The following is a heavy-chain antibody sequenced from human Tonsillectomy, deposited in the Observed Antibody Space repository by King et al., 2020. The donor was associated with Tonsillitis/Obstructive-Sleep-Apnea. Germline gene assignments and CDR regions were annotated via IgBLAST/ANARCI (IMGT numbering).Heavy chain of an antibody. D-gene: IGHD3-3*01. CDR2: INHSGST. CDR3: ARGPFPSEGDTIFGVVISYCFDY. V-gene: IGHV4-34*01. CDR1: GGSFSGYY. Sequence: VQLQQWGAGLLKPSETLSLTCAVYGGSFSGYYWSWIRQPPGKGLEWIGEINHSGSTNYNPSLKSRVTISVDTSKNQFSLKLSSVTAADTAVYYCARGPFPSEGDTIFGVVISYCFDYWGQGTLVTVSS. J-gene: IGHJ4*02.